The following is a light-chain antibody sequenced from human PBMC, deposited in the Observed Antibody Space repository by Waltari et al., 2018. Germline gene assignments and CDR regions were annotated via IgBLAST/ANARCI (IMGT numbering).Light chain of an antibody. J-gene: IGLJ3*02. Sequence: SYELTQPPSVSVSPGQTARITCSGDALPKKYAYWYQQKAGQAPVLVIYEDIKRPTGIPERFSGSSSGTTATLTISGAHVEDEADYYCYSTDFSGHDRVFGGGTKLTVL. CDR2: EDI. CDR3: YSTDFSGHDRV. V-gene: IGLV3-10*01. CDR1: ALPKKY.